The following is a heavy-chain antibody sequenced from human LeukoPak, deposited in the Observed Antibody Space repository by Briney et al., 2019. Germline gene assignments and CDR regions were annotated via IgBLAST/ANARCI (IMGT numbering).Heavy chain of an antibody. CDR2: ITANGGTT. Sequence: GGSLRLSCSASGFAFSDFAMHWVRQAPGKGLEYVSTITANGGTTYYPDSVKGRFTISRDNSKNTLYLQMSSLRAEDSAVYHCVKDITGTNPFGYWGQGTLVTVSS. CDR3: VKDITGTNPFGY. V-gene: IGHV3-64D*06. J-gene: IGHJ4*02. D-gene: IGHD7-27*01. CDR1: GFAFSDFA.